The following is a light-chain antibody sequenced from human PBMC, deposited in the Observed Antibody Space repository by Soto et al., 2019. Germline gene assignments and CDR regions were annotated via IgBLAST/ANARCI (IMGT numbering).Light chain of an antibody. V-gene: IGLV2-23*01. J-gene: IGLJ2*01. CDR1: STDVGNYNL. CDR2: EGD. Sequence: QSALTQPASVSGSPGQSITISCTGTSTDVGNYNLVSWYQQYPGKAPKVLIFEGDKRPSGVSDRFSGSKSANTASLTISGLQAEDEGDYYCCSYAGSRAPVFGGGTKLTVL. CDR3: CSYAGSRAPV.